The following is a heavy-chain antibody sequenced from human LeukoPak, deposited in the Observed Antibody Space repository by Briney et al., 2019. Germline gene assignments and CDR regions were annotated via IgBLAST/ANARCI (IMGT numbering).Heavy chain of an antibody. Sequence: GGSLRLSCAASGFTFSNYAMTWVRQAPGKGLEWVSCISGSGGSTYYADSVKGRFTISRDNSKNTVYLQMNSLRAEEMAVYYCAKGAFERFGEPSNYWGQGTLVTVSS. J-gene: IGHJ4*02. V-gene: IGHV3-23*01. CDR1: GFTFSNYA. CDR3: AKGAFERFGEPSNY. D-gene: IGHD3-10*01. CDR2: ISGSGGST.